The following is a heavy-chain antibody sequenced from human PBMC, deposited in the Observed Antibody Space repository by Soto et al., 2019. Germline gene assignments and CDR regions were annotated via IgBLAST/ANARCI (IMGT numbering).Heavy chain of an antibody. CDR3: APTRYDYGDDAVGY. CDR2: ISGSSSTT. Sequence: EVQLLEYGGGLVQRGESLRLSCVASGFTFNKYAMTWVRQAPGKGLEWVSSISGSSSTTYYADSVKGRFTISRDNSKNTVYLPMNTLSTEDTAVYYCAPTRYDYGDDAVGYWGQGTLVTVSS. V-gene: IGHV3-23*01. CDR1: GFTFNKYA. J-gene: IGHJ4*01. D-gene: IGHD4-17*01.